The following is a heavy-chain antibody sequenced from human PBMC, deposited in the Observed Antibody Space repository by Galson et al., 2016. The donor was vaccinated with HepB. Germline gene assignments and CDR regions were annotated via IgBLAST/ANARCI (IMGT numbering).Heavy chain of an antibody. CDR2: IYTSGST. CDR3: AREGWAVLDY. V-gene: IGHV4-4*07. D-gene: IGHD5-24*01. J-gene: IGHJ4*02. CDR1: GGSISNYY. Sequence: SETLSLTCTVSGGSISNYYWTWIRQPAGKVLEWIGRIYTSGSTNYNPSLKSRVTMSVDTSKNQFSLRLRSVTAADTAVYYCAREGWAVLDYWGQGTLVTVSS.